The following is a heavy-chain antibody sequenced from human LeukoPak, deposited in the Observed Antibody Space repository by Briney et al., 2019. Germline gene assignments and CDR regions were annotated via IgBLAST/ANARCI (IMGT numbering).Heavy chain of an antibody. V-gene: IGHV3-30*14. Sequence: GGSLRLSCAASGFSFNNYAMHWVRQAPGKGLEWLAYISYDGGNKYYADSVKGRFTISRDDSKNTVYLQMNSLRAEDTAVYYCARSSSAYYYEFDYWGQGTLVTVSS. CDR2: ISYDGGNK. CDR1: GFSFNNYA. D-gene: IGHD3-22*01. CDR3: ARSSSAYYYEFDY. J-gene: IGHJ4*02.